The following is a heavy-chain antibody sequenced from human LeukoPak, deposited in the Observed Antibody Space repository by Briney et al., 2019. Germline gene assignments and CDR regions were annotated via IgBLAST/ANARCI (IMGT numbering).Heavy chain of an antibody. CDR3: GRDTVGYGGAFDI. D-gene: IGHD5-18*01. CDR2: ISYDGSNK. Sequence: GGSLRLSCVASGFTFSSYNMHWVRQAPGKGLEWVAVISYDGSNKYYADSVKGRSTISRDNSKNTLYLQVNSLRPEDTAVYCCGRDTVGYGGAFDIWGQGTMVTVSS. J-gene: IGHJ3*02. V-gene: IGHV3-30-3*01. CDR1: GFTFSSYN.